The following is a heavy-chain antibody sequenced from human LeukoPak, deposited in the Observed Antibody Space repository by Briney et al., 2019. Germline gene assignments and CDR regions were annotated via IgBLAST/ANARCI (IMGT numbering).Heavy chain of an antibody. Sequence: GGSLRLSCAASGFTFSSYAMSWVRQAPGKGLEWVSAISGSGGSTYYADSVKGRFTISRDNSKNTLYLQMNSLRAEDTAVYYCAKDLSPQGYCSGGSCYSPDAFDIWGQGTMVTVSS. D-gene: IGHD2-15*01. V-gene: IGHV3-23*01. CDR1: GFTFSSYA. CDR2: ISGSGGST. CDR3: AKDLSPQGYCSGGSCYSPDAFDI. J-gene: IGHJ3*02.